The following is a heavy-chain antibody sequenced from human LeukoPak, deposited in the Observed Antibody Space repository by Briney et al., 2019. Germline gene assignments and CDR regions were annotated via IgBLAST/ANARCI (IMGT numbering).Heavy chain of an antibody. CDR1: GYSISSGYY. D-gene: IGHD1-1*01. Sequence: SETLSLTCAVSGYSISSGYYWGWIRQPPGKGLEWIGSIYHSGSTYYNPSLKSRVTISVDTSKNQFSLELSSVTAADTAVYYCAREAGATVQLERVDYWGQGTLVTVSS. CDR3: AREAGATVQLERVDY. J-gene: IGHJ4*02. CDR2: IYHSGST. V-gene: IGHV4-38-2*02.